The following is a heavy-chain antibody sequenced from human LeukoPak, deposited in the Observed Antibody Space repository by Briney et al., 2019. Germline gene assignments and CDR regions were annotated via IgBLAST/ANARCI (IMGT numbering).Heavy chain of an antibody. CDR1: GFPFSSHG. D-gene: IGHD1-26*01. CDR3: ARDLGATIFDFDY. CDR2: IIGGGGST. V-gene: IGHV3-23*01. J-gene: IGHJ4*02. Sequence: GGSLRLSCAASGFPFSSHGMSWVRQAPGKGLEWVSGIIGGGGSTYYADSVKGRFTISGDNSRSTLFLQMNSLRVEDTAVYYCARDLGATIFDFDYWGQGTLVTVSS.